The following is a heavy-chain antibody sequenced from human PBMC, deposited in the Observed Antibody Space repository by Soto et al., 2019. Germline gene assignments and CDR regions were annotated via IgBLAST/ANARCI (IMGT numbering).Heavy chain of an antibody. Sequence: WASVKVSCKASGGTFSSYAISWVRQAPGQGLEWMGGIIPIFGTANYAQKFQGRVTITADESTSTAYMELSSLRSEDTAVYYCAINPAYGGKVNYYYGMDVWGQGTTVTVSS. D-gene: IGHD4-17*01. CDR3: AINPAYGGKVNYYYGMDV. CDR1: GGTFSSYA. V-gene: IGHV1-69*13. J-gene: IGHJ6*02. CDR2: IIPIFGTA.